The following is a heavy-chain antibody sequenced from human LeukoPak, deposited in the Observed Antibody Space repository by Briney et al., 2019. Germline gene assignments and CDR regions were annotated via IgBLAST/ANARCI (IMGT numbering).Heavy chain of an antibody. CDR3: PKDSLNMVPTIRIVYFDS. J-gene: IGHJ4*02. CDR2: ISWNSGSI. D-gene: IGHD5-12*01. CDR1: GFTFDDYA. V-gene: IGHV3-9*01. Sequence: PGGSLRLSCAASGFTFDDYAMHWVRQAPGKGLEWVTGISWNSGSIGYADSVKGRFTISRDNAKNSLYLQMNSLRAEDTALYYCPKDSLNMVPTIRIVYFDSWGKGPLVTV.